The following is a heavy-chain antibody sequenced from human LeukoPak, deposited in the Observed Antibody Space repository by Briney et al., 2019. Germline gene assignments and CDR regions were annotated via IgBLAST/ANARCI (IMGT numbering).Heavy chain of an antibody. J-gene: IGHJ3*02. Sequence: PSETLSLTCTVSGGSMSNHYWSWVRQSPGKGLEYIGNIYYSGSTNYNPSLKSRVTISVDTSKNQFSLKLSSVTAADTAVYYCARVGMAARGDVFDIWGQGTMVTVSS. CDR3: ARVGMAARGDVFDI. CDR2: IYYSGST. V-gene: IGHV4-59*11. D-gene: IGHD6-6*01. CDR1: GGSMSNHY.